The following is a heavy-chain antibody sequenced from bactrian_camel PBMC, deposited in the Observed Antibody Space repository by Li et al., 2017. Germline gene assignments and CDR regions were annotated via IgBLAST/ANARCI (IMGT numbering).Heavy chain of an antibody. D-gene: IGHD1*01. J-gene: IGHJ4*01. V-gene: IGHV3S53*01. CDR2: TLRDGTP. Sequence: HVQLVESGGGSVQPGGSLRLSCVAPGYGYSSTCMAWFRQALWKEREGVAATLRDGTPTYVDSVKDRFTISRDNAKDVLYLQMNSLKPGDTAMYYCAARRRRAVRDTCRLDEGEYAFWGQGTQVTVS. CDR3: AARRRRAVRDTCRLDEGEYAF. CDR1: GYGYSSTC.